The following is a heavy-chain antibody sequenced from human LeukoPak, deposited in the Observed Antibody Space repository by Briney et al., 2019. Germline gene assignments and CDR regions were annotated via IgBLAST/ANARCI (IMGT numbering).Heavy chain of an antibody. CDR3: ARVLLSVEQWLVPVYFDY. CDR1: GFTFSSYW. V-gene: IGHV3-7*01. J-gene: IGHJ4*02. Sequence: GGSLRLSCAASGFTFSSYWMSWVRQAPGKGLEWVANIKQDGSEKYYVDSVKGRFTISRDNAKNSLYLQMNSLRAEDTAVHYCARVLLSVEQWLVPVYFDYWGQGTLVTVSS. CDR2: IKQDGSEK. D-gene: IGHD6-19*01.